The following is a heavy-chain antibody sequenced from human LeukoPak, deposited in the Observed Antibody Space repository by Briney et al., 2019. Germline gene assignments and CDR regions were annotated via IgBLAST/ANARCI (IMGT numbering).Heavy chain of an antibody. D-gene: IGHD6-13*01. CDR1: GGSISSYY. CDR3: ARFAGSWYYDY. J-gene: IGHJ4*02. Sequence: SETLSLTCTVSGGSISSYYWSWIRQPPGKGLEWTGYIYYSGSTNYNPSLKSRVTISVDTSKNQFSLKLSSVTAADTAVYYCARFAGSWYYDYWGQGTLVTVSS. V-gene: IGHV4-59*01. CDR2: IYYSGST.